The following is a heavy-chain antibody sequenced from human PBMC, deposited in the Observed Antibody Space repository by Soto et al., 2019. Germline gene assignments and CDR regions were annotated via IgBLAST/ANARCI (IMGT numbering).Heavy chain of an antibody. CDR2: VYCDDDK. D-gene: IGHD3-16*01. J-gene: IGHJ4*02. Sequence: QITLNESGPALVKPTQTLTLTCTFSGFSLNTRDVGVGWIRQPPGKALEWLGVVYCDDDKTYSPSLKSRLTITKDTPKNQVVLRMTKMDPVDTATYYCAHCRGGVASFWGQGTLVTVSS. CDR1: GFSLNTRDVG. CDR3: AHCRGGVASF. V-gene: IGHV2-5*02.